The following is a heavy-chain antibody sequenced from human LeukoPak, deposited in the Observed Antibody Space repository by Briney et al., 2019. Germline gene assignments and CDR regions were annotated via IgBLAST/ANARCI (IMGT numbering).Heavy chain of an antibody. D-gene: IGHD6-13*01. Sequence: GASVKVSCKASGYTSTSYYMHWVRQAPGQGLEWMGIINPSGGSTSYAQKFQGRVTMTRDTSTSTVYMELSSLRSEDTAVYYCARESSGDIAAAGTFGYWGQGTLVTVSS. CDR2: INPSGGST. CDR3: ARESSGDIAAAGTFGY. V-gene: IGHV1-46*01. J-gene: IGHJ4*02. CDR1: GYTSTSYY.